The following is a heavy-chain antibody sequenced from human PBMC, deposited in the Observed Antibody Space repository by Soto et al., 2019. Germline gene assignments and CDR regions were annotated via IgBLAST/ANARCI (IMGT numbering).Heavy chain of an antibody. Sequence: SETLSLTCTVSGGSISSGGYYWSWIRQHPGKGLEWIGYIYYSGSTYYSPSFQGQVTISADKSINTAYLQWSSLKSSDTAIYYCSRRFFDSGSFLDYWGRGTLVTVSS. V-gene: IGHV4-31*01. CDR1: GGSISSGGYY. CDR2: IYYSGST. D-gene: IGHD3-10*01. J-gene: IGHJ4*02. CDR3: SRRFFDSGSFLDY.